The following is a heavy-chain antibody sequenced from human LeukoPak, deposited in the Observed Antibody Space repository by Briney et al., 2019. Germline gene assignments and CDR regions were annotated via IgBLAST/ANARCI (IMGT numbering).Heavy chain of an antibody. CDR1: GFTFRRYS. J-gene: IGHJ4*02. D-gene: IGHD1-26*01. V-gene: IGHV3-21*01. CDR2: NCSSAYI. Sequence: GRSLRLSCAASGFTFRRYSMNWVRQAPGKGLEWVLCNCSSAYIYYADSMKGRLTISRDNAKNSLFLQMNSLRAEDTAVYYCARAGHSAHKSGGDYWGQGTLVTVSS. CDR3: ARAGHSAHKSGGDY.